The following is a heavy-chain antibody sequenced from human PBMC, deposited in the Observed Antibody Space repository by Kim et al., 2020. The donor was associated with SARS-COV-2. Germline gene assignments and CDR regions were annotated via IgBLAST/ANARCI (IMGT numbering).Heavy chain of an antibody. CDR2: T. CDR3: ARHFWRGAFDI. V-gene: IGHV5-51*01. J-gene: IGHJ3*02. D-gene: IGHD1-1*01. Sequence: TRYSPSFQGQVTLSADKSISTAYLQWSSLKASDTAMYYCARHFWRGAFDIWGQGTMVTVSS.